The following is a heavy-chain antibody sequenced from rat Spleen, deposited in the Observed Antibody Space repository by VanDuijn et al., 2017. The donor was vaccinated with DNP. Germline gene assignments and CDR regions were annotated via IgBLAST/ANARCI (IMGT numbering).Heavy chain of an antibody. CDR3: ATDRQSLMDA. J-gene: IGHJ4*01. CDR1: GFTFSDYY. Sequence: EVLLVESDRGLVQPGRSLKLSCAVSGFTFSDYYMAWVRQAPAKGLEWVASISPSGGSTNYRDSVKGRFTISRDNAKSTLYLQMDSLRSEDTATYYCATDRQSLMDAWGQGASVTVSS. CDR2: ISPSGGST. V-gene: IGHV5-27*01.